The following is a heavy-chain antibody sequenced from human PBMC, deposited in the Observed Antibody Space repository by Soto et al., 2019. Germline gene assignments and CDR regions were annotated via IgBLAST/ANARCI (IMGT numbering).Heavy chain of an antibody. D-gene: IGHD3-9*01. CDR2: IKSKTDGGTT. V-gene: IGHV3-15*01. J-gene: IGHJ4*02. Sequence: EVQLVESGGGLVKPGGSLRLSCAASGFTFSNAWMSWVRQAPGKGLEWVGRIKSKTDGGTTDYAAPVKGRFTISRDDSKNTLYLQMNSLKTEDTAVYYCTTGQVSHWFPFDYWGQGTLVTVSS. CDR1: GFTFSNAW. CDR3: TTGQVSHWFPFDY.